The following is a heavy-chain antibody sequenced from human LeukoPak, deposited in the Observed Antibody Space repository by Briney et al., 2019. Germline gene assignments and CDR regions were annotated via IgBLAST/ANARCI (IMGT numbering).Heavy chain of an antibody. Sequence: ASVKISCKASGYTFTGYYMHWVRQAPGQGLEWMGWINPNSGGTNYVQKFQGRVTMTRDTSISTVYMELSSLRTDDTAVYYCARQERDWGQGTLVTVSS. V-gene: IGHV1-2*02. CDR1: GYTFTGYY. J-gene: IGHJ4*02. CDR2: INPNSGGT. D-gene: IGHD1-1*01. CDR3: ARQERD.